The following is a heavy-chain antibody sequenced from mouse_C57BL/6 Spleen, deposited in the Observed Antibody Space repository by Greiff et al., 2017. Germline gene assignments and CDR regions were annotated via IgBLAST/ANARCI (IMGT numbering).Heavy chain of an antibody. D-gene: IGHD2-4*01. CDR1: GYTFTSYW. J-gene: IGHJ4*01. Sequence: QVQLQQSGAELVMPGASVKLSCKASGYTFTSYWMHWVKQRPGQGLEWIGEIDPSDSYTNYNQKLKGKSTLTVDKSSSTAYLQLSSLTSVDSAVYYCARTSMGDYDAAMDYWGQGTSVTVSS. CDR2: IDPSDSYT. CDR3: ARTSMGDYDAAMDY. V-gene: IGHV1-69*01.